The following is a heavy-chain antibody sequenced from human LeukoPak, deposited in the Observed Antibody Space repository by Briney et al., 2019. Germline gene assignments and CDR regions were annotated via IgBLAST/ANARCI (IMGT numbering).Heavy chain of an antibody. CDR3: ARVYGGNGIDAFDI. J-gene: IGHJ3*02. CDR2: ISSSSSYI. CDR1: GFTFSSYS. D-gene: IGHD4-23*01. Sequence: GGSLRLSCAASGFTFSSYSMNWVRQAPGKGLEWVSSISSSSSYIYYADSVKGRFTISRDNAKNSLYLQMNSLRAEDTAVYYCARVYGGNGIDAFDIWGQGTMVTVSS. V-gene: IGHV3-21*01.